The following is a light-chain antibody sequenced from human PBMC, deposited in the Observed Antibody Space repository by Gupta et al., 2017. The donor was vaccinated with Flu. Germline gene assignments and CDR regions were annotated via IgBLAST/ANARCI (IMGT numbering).Light chain of an antibody. J-gene: IGKJ4*01. CDR3: QQYKTWPLT. Sequence: EIIMMQSPVTLSVSPGERATLSCRASQSVNNNVAWFQQKPGQAPRLLILGALIRAVGIPVRFSGGGSGREFTLTISSLQSEDFATYYCQQYKTWPLTFGGGTKVEIK. CDR1: QSVNNN. CDR2: GAL. V-gene: IGKV3D-15*01.